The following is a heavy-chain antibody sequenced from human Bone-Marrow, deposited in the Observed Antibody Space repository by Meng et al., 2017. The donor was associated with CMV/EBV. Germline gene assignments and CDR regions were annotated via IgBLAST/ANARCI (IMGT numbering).Heavy chain of an antibody. CDR3: ARGDDFWSGYPDY. D-gene: IGHD3-3*01. CDR2: IWSDGSND. Sequence: CLASGFTFSHHAMHWFRQAPGKGLEWVAVIWSDGSNDDYTDSLKGRFTISRDNSRNTLNLQMSRLRAEDTAVYYCARGDDFWSGYPDYWGQGTLVTVSS. CDR1: GFTFSHHA. J-gene: IGHJ4*02. V-gene: IGHV3-33*01.